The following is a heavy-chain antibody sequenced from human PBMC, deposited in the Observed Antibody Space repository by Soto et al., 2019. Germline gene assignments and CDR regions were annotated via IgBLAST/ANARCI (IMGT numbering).Heavy chain of an antibody. Sequence: HVQVQESGPGLVKPSETLSLTCSVSGGSMTNYYWSWIRQPPGKRLEWIAYIFYSGSTKYNPSFESRVIVSVDTSRNQFSLKLSSVTAADTAVYYCARWHSSSGYYGMDVW. D-gene: IGHD6-25*01. J-gene: IGHJ6*01. CDR3: ARWHSSSGYYGMDV. CDR2: IFYSGST. V-gene: IGHV4-59*01. CDR1: GGSMTNYY.